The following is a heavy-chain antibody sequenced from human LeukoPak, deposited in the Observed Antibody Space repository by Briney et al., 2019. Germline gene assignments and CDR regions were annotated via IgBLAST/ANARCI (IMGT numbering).Heavy chain of an antibody. CDR1: GFTFSDYW. V-gene: IGHV3-74*01. CDR3: ARGMTYYYGSGKFDY. Sequence: GGSLRLSCTASGFTFSDYWVQWGRDARGKEGVWVSRTNTDGRSTTYADSVKGRFTISRDNAKNTVYLEMNSLRAEDTAVYYCARGMTYYYGSGKFDYWGQGALVTVSS. J-gene: IGHJ4*02. D-gene: IGHD3-10*01. CDR2: TNTDGRST.